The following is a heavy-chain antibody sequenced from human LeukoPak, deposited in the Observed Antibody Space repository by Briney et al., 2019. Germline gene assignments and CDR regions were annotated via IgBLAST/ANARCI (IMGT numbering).Heavy chain of an antibody. Sequence: GSSVKVSCKASGGTFSSYAISWVRRAPGQGLEWMGGIIPIFGTANYAQKFQGRVTITADESTSTAYMELSSLRSEDTAVYYCASGGLITYGSELDYWGQGTLVTVSS. D-gene: IGHD3-10*01. CDR1: GGTFSSYA. CDR3: ASGGLITYGSELDY. V-gene: IGHV1-69*01. J-gene: IGHJ4*02. CDR2: IIPIFGTA.